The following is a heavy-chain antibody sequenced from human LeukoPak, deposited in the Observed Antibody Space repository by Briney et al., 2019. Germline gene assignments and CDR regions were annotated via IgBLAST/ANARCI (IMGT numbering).Heavy chain of an antibody. Sequence: GGSLRLSCAASGFTFSGYTMNWVRQAPGKGLEWVSSISSSSYIYYADSVKGRFTISRDNAKNSLYLQMNSLRAEDTAVYYCARDTYDILTGYYKWAFDIWGQGTMVTVSS. J-gene: IGHJ3*02. V-gene: IGHV3-21*06. CDR1: GFTFSGYT. CDR3: ARDTYDILTGYYKWAFDI. CDR2: ISSSSYI. D-gene: IGHD3-9*01.